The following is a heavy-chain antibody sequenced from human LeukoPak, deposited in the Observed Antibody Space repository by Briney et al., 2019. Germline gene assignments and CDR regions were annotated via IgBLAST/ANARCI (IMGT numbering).Heavy chain of an antibody. Sequence: GGSLRLSCAASGFTVSSNYMSWVRRAPGKGLEWVSVIYSGGSTYYADSVKGRFTISRDNSKNTLYLQMNSLRAEDTAVYYCARGTSQTHHFDYWGQGTLVTVSS. J-gene: IGHJ4*02. CDR2: IYSGGST. D-gene: IGHD2-2*01. V-gene: IGHV3-53*01. CDR3: ARGTSQTHHFDY. CDR1: GFTVSSNY.